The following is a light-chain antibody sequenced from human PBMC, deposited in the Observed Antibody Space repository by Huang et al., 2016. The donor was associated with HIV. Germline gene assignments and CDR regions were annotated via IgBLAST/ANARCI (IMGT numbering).Light chain of an antibody. V-gene: IGKV3-20*01. Sequence: EIVLTQSPGTLSLSPGERATLSCRASQSVRSSSLAWYQQKPGQAPRLLIYGASSRATGIPDRFSGGGSGTDLTLTISRLEPEDFAVYYCQQYGTSPITFGQGTRLEIK. CDR1: QSVRSSS. J-gene: IGKJ5*01. CDR3: QQYGTSPIT. CDR2: GAS.